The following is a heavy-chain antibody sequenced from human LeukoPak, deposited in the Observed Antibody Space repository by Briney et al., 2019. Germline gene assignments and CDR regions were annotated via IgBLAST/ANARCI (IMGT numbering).Heavy chain of an antibody. D-gene: IGHD3-10*01. CDR1: GYSFSSNW. V-gene: IGHV5-51*01. Sequence: GESLKISCKGSGYSFSSNWTGWVRQVPGKGLEWMGIIYPGDSDIRYSPSFQGQVTISADKSISTAYLQWSSLKASDTAMYYCTRPEGVPYSFDYWGQGTLVTVSS. CDR2: IYPGDSDI. J-gene: IGHJ4*02. CDR3: TRPEGVPYSFDY.